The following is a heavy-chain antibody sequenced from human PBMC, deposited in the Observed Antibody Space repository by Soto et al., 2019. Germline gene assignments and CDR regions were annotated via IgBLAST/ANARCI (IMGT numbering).Heavy chain of an antibody. CDR3: ARDYDFWSGYPSPGFDP. CDR2: ISGSGGST. Sequence: GGSLRLSCAASGFTFSSYAMSWVRQAPGKGLEWVSAISGSGGSTYYADSVKGRFTISRDNAKNSLYLQMNSLRAEDTAVYYCARDYDFWSGYPSPGFDPWGQGTLVTVSS. CDR1: GFTFSSYA. J-gene: IGHJ5*02. D-gene: IGHD3-3*01. V-gene: IGHV3-23*01.